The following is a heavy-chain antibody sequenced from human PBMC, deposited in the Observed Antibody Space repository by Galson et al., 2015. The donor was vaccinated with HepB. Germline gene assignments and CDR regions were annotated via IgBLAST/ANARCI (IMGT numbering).Heavy chain of an antibody. Sequence: PALVKPTQTLTLTCTFSGFSLSTSGMCVSWIRQPPGKALEWLARIDWDDDKYYSTSLKTRLTISKDTSKNQVVLTMTNMDPVDTATYYCARIRVAGGYYYYMDVWGKGTTVTVSS. D-gene: IGHD6-13*01. CDR1: GFSLSTSGMC. CDR2: IDWDDDK. CDR3: ARIRVAGGYYYYMDV. J-gene: IGHJ6*03. V-gene: IGHV2-70*11.